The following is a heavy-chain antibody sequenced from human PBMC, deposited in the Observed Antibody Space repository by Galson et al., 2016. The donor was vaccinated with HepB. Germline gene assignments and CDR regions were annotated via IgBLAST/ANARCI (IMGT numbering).Heavy chain of an antibody. V-gene: IGHV4-31*03. D-gene: IGHD5-18*01. CDR1: GASVSSAGHY. CDR3: ARDAGYSFGLGFFDN. J-gene: IGHJ4*02. Sequence: TLSLTCTVSGASVSSAGHYWHWIRQRPGKGLEWIGYIYYVGSPYYSPSLKSRISMSLDMSKTQFSLSLRSVTAADTALYYCARDAGYSFGLGFFDNWGQGTLVTVSS. CDR2: IYYVGSP.